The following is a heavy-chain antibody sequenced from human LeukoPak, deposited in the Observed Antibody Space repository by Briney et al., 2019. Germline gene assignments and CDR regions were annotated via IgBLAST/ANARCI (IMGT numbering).Heavy chain of an antibody. V-gene: IGHV3-30*02. CDR3: ARAGYGDYKDAFGI. D-gene: IGHD4-17*01. CDR2: IRYDGSNK. CDR1: GFTFSSYG. Sequence: TGGSLRLSCAASGFTFSSYGMHWVRQAPGKGLEWVAFIRYDGSNKYYADSVKGRFTISRDNSKNTLYLQMNSLRAEDTAVYYCARAGYGDYKDAFGIWGQGTMVTVSS. J-gene: IGHJ3*02.